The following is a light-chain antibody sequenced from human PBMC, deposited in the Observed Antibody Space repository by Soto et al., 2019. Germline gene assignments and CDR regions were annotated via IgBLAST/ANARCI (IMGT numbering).Light chain of an antibody. Sequence: DIQMPQSPSSLSATIGDRVTITCQASQDISNYLNWYQQKPGKAPKLLIYDASNLETVVPSRFSGSRSGTNFTLPISSLQPEDIATYYCQQHDNLPLTFGGGTKVDIK. J-gene: IGKJ4*01. CDR1: QDISNY. CDR3: QQHDNLPLT. V-gene: IGKV1-33*01. CDR2: DAS.